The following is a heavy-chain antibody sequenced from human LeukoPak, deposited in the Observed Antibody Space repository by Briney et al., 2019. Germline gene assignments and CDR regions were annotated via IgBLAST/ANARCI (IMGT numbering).Heavy chain of an antibody. V-gene: IGHV1-2*02. J-gene: IGHJ5*02. CDR2: INPNSGGT. D-gene: IGHD7-27*01. Sequence: ASVKVSCKASGYTFTGYYMHWVRQAPGRGLEWMGWINPNSGGTNYAQKFQGRVTMTRDTSISTAYMELSRLRSDDTAVYYCARDRKKTGGRYWFDPWGQGTLVTVSS. CDR3: ARDRKKTGGRYWFDP. CDR1: GYTFTGYY.